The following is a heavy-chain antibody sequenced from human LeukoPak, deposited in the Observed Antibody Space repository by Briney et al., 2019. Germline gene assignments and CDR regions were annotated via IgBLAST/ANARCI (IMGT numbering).Heavy chain of an antibody. D-gene: IGHD3-3*01. J-gene: IGHJ4*02. CDR3: ARDRNTDFWSGYYTNYCDY. Sequence: GGSLRLSCAASGFTLSTYWMNWVRQAPGKGLEWVATIKQDGSEKYYVDSVKGRFTISRDNAKNSLYLQMNSLRAEDTAVYYCARDRNTDFWSGYYTNYCDYWGQGTLVTVSS. CDR2: IKQDGSEK. V-gene: IGHV3-7*01. CDR1: GFTLSTYW.